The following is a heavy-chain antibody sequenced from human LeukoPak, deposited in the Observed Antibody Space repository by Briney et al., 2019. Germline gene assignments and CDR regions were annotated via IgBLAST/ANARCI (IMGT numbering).Heavy chain of an antibody. CDR2: INPNSGGT. V-gene: IGHV1-2*02. J-gene: IGHJ4*02. Sequence: ASVKVSCKASGYTFTGYYMHWVRQAPGQGLEWMGWINPNSGGTNYAQKFQGRVTMTRDTSISTAYMELSRLRSDDTAVYYCARDGITMIVPEDHWGQGTLVTVSS. CDR3: ARDGITMIVPEDH. CDR1: GYTFTGYY. D-gene: IGHD3-22*01.